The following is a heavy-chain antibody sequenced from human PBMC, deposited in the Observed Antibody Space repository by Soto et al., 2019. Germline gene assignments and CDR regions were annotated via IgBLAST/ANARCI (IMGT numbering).Heavy chain of an antibody. CDR2: ISKAGSPM. V-gene: IGHV3-48*01. J-gene: IGHJ4*02. CDR1: GFTFSGYN. D-gene: IGHD3-3*01. CDR3: AQHPPFTISAWFDY. Sequence: QPGGSLRLSCAGSGFTFSGYNMIWVRQAPGMGLECLAYISKAGSPMNYADSVKGRFTISRDNSKNTLYLQMNSLRAEDTVVYYCAQHPPFTISAWFDYWGQGTLVTVSS.